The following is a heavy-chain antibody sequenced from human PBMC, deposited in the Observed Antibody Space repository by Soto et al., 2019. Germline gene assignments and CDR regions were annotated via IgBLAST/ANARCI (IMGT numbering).Heavy chain of an antibody. CDR1: GFTFRSHR. J-gene: IGHJ4*02. CDR2: IDTDGGGT. D-gene: IGHD4-17*01. CDR3: ATVFDV. V-gene: IGHV3-74*01. Sequence: GGSLRLSCAASGFTFRSHRIHWVRQAPGKGLEWVSRIDTDGGGTSYADSVKGRFTISTDNAENTVYLQMNGLRVEDTAAYYCATVFDVWAQGTLVNVSS.